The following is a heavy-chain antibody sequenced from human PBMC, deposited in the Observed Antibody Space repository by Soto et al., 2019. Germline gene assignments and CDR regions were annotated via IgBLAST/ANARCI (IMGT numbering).Heavy chain of an antibody. CDR1: GFTFSSYS. Sequence: EVQLVESGGGLVQPGGSLSLSCEASGFTFSSYSMNWVRQAPGKGLEWVSYISSSSSTIYYADSVKGRFTISRDNAKNSLYLQMNSLRAEDTAVYYCAKVDDYITHSGYGMDVWGQGTTVTVSS. J-gene: IGHJ6*02. CDR2: ISSSSSTI. CDR3: AKVDDYITHSGYGMDV. V-gene: IGHV3-48*01. D-gene: IGHD4-4*01.